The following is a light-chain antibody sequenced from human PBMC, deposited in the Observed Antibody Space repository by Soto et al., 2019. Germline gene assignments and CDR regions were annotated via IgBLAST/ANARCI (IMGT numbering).Light chain of an antibody. CDR3: QQSYGTPWT. CDR1: QSISSY. V-gene: IGKV1-39*01. J-gene: IGKJ1*01. CDR2: AAS. Sequence: DIQMTQSPSSLSASVGDRVTITCRASQSISSYLNWYQQKPGKAPKLLIYAASSLQSGVPSRFSGSGSGTDFTLTISSLQPEDFVTYYCQQSYGTPWTFGQGTKVEIK.